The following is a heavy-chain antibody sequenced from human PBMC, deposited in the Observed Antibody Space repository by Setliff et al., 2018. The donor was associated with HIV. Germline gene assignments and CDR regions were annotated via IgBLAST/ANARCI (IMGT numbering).Heavy chain of an antibody. CDR2: IFYTGTT. Sequence: PSETLSLTCTVSHGSISPFYWSWMRQPPGKGLEWIGYIFYTGTTKYNPSLKSRVSISVDMSKNQLSLKLKSVTAADTAVYYCARDRPPSTVDMLGAFDRWGQGTMVTVSS. D-gene: IGHD4-17*01. J-gene: IGHJ3*02. V-gene: IGHV4-59*01. CDR3: ARDRPPSTVDMLGAFDR. CDR1: HGSISPFY.